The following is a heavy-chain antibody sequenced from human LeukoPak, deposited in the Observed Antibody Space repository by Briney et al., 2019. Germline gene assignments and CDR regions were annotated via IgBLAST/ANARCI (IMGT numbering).Heavy chain of an antibody. V-gene: IGHV3-21*01. CDR2: ISSSSSYI. CDR1: GFTFSSYS. Sequence: GGSLRLSCAASGFTFSSYSMNWVRQAPGKGLEWVSSISSSSSYIYYADSVKGRFTISRDNAKNSLYLQMNSLRAEDTAVYYCASWGRVVVAAIGRDYWGQGTLVIVSS. J-gene: IGHJ4*02. D-gene: IGHD2-15*01. CDR3: ASWGRVVVAAIGRDY.